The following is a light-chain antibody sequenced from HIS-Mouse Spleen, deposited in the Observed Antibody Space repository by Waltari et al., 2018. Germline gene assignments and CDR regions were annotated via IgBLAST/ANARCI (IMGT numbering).Light chain of an antibody. V-gene: IGLV2-8*01. J-gene: IGLJ3*02. CDR2: EVS. CDR1: SSDVGGYNY. CDR3: SSYAGSNNFWV. Sequence: QSALTQPPSASGSPGQSVTISCTGTSSDVGGYNYVSWYQQHPGKAPKLMIYEVSKRPSGVPVRFSGSKSGNTASLTVSGLQAEDEADYYCSSYAGSNNFWVFGGGTKLTVL.